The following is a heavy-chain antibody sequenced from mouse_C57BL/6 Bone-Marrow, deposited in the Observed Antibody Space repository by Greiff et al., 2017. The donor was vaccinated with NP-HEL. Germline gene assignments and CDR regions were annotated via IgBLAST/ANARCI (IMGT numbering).Heavy chain of an antibody. CDR3: ARWAFAY. V-gene: IGHV1-59*01. Sequence: VQLQQPGAELVRPGTSVKLSCKASGYTFTSYWMHWVKQRPGQGLEWIGVIDPSDSYPNYNQKFKGKATLTVDTSSSTAYMQLSSLTSEDAAVYYCARWAFAYWGQGTLVTVSA. J-gene: IGHJ3*01. CDR2: IDPSDSYP. CDR1: GYTFTSYW.